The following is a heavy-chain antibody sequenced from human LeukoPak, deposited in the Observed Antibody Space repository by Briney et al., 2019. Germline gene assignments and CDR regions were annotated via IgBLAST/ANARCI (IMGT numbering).Heavy chain of an antibody. V-gene: IGHV3-30*02. CDR2: IHYDGSNK. Sequence: GGSLRLSCAASGFTFSSYDMQWVRQAPGKGLEWVAFIHYDGSNKYYANSVKGRFTISRDNSKNTLYLHMNSLRAEDTAVYYCAKDPIRGVRPYYFSSWGQGTLVTVSS. D-gene: IGHD3-10*01. CDR3: AKDPIRGVRPYYFSS. CDR1: GFTFSSYD. J-gene: IGHJ4*02.